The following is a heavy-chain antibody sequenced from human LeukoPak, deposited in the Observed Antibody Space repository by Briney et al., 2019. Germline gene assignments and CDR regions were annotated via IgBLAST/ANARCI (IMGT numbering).Heavy chain of an antibody. CDR3: ARHPRIVWFGELSPASYSYNYMDV. CDR2: INPSGGST. J-gene: IGHJ6*03. CDR1: GYTFTSYY. V-gene: IGHV1-46*01. Sequence: ASVKVSCKASGYTFTSYYMHWVRQAPGQGLEWMGIINPSGGSTSYAQKFQGRVTMTADTSTRTVYMELRSLRSDDTAVYYCARHPRIVWFGELSPASYSYNYMDVWGKGTTVTVSS. D-gene: IGHD3-10*01.